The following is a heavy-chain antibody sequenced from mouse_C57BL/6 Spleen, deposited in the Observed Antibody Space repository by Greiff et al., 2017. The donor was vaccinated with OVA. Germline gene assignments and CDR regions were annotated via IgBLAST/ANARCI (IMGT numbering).Heavy chain of an antibody. CDR3: ARSRDGYYDY. CDR2: IYPRSGNT. D-gene: IGHD2-3*01. V-gene: IGHV1-81*01. Sequence: QVHVKQSGAELARPGASVKLSCKASGYTFTSYGISWVKQRTGQGLEWIGEIYPRSGNTYYNEKFKGKATPTADKSASTAYMELRSLTSEDSAVYFCARSRDGYYDYWGQGTTLTVSS. J-gene: IGHJ2*01. CDR1: GYTFTSYG.